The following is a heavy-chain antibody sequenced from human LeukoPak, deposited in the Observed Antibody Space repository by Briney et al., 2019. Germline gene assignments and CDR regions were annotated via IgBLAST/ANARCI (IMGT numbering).Heavy chain of an antibody. Sequence: GGSLRLSCAASGFTFSSYSMNWVRQAPGKGLEWVSYISSSSSTIYYADSVKGRSTISRDNAKNSLYLQMNSLRAEDTAVYYCATGPIAVAGSRTSGWFDPWGQGTLVTVSS. J-gene: IGHJ5*02. V-gene: IGHV3-48*01. CDR1: GFTFSSYS. CDR2: ISSSSSTI. D-gene: IGHD6-19*01. CDR3: ATGPIAVAGSRTSGWFDP.